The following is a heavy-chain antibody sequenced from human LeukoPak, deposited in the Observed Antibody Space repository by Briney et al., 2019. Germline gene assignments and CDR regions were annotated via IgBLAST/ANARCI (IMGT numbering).Heavy chain of an antibody. CDR3: ARDRDDYVWGSYLGAFDV. J-gene: IGHJ3*01. Sequence: GGSLRLSCAASGFTFSNYGMDWVRQAPGKGLEWVSGIGGRGDRTYFADSVKGRFTISRDNFKNTLYLQMHSLRAEDTAVFYCARDRDDYVWGSYLGAFDVWGHGTTVTVSS. V-gene: IGHV3-23*01. D-gene: IGHD3-16*01. CDR1: GFTFSNYG. CDR2: IGGRGDRT.